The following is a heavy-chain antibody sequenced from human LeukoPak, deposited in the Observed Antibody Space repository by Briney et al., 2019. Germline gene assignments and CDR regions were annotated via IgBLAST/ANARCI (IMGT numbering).Heavy chain of an antibody. CDR3: ARERGYHSGKPTQYYYYYYGMDV. J-gene: IGHJ6*02. D-gene: IGHD5-12*01. CDR1: GFTFDDYG. CDR2: INWNGGST. Sequence: PGGSLRLSCAASGFTFDDYGMSWVRQAPGKGVEWVSGINWNGGSTGYADSVKGRFTTSRDNAKNSLYLQMNSLRAEDTALYYCARERGYHSGKPTQYYYYYYGMDVWGQGTTVTVSS. V-gene: IGHV3-20*04.